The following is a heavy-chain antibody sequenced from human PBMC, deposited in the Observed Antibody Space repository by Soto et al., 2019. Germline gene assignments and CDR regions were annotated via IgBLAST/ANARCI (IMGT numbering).Heavy chain of an antibody. CDR3: ARVSFSGSYYNY. Sequence: VGSLRLSCAASGFTFSSYWMHWVRQAPGKGLVWVSRINSDGSSTSYADSVKGRFTISRDNAKNTLYLQMNSLRAEDTAVYYCARVSFSGSYYNYWGQGTLVTVSS. CDR1: GFTFSSYW. J-gene: IGHJ4*02. D-gene: IGHD1-26*01. V-gene: IGHV3-74*01. CDR2: INSDGSST.